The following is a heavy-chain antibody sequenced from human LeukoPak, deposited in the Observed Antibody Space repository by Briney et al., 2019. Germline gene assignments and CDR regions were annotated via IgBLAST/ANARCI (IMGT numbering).Heavy chain of an antibody. Sequence: GGSLRLSCAASGFTFNNGWINWVRQAPGKGLEWVGRMKSKTDGGTTGYAAPVKGRFTISTDDSTNTLYLQMNSLKTEDTAVYYCTTLRGYDILTGYYSHWGQGTLVTVSS. J-gene: IGHJ4*02. D-gene: IGHD3-9*01. CDR2: MKSKTDGGTT. CDR1: GFTFNNGW. V-gene: IGHV3-15*01. CDR3: TTLRGYDILTGYYSH.